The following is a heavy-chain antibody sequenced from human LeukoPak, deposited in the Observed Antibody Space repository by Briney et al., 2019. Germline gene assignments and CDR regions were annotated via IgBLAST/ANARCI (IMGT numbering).Heavy chain of an antibody. J-gene: IGHJ6*02. Sequence: ASVKVSCKASGYTCTSYDINWVRQATGQGLEWMGWMNPNSGNTGYAQKFQGRVTMTRNTSINKAYMELSSLRSEDTAVYYCASSPTETYCSGGSCYEYYYYGMDVWGQGTTVTVSS. CDR3: ASSPTETYCSGGSCYEYYYYGMDV. D-gene: IGHD2-15*01. V-gene: IGHV1-8*01. CDR1: GYTCTSYD. CDR2: MNPNSGNT.